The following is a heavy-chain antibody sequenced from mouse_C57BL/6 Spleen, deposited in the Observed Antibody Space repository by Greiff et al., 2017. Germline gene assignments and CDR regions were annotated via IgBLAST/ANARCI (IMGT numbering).Heavy chain of an antibody. D-gene: IGHD1-1*01. Sequence: VKLKQSGAELARPGASVTMSCKASGYTFTSYTMHWVKQRPGQGLEWIGYINPSSGYTKYNQKFKDKATLTAAKSSSTAYMQLSSLTSEDSAVYYCARDYGSPFDYWGQGTTLTVSS. V-gene: IGHV1-4*01. J-gene: IGHJ2*01. CDR3: ARDYGSPFDY. CDR2: INPSSGYT. CDR1: GYTFTSYT.